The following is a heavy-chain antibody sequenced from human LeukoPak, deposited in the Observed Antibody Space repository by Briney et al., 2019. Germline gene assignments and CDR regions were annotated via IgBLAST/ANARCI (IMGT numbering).Heavy chain of an antibody. J-gene: IGHJ4*02. V-gene: IGHV3-23*01. CDR2: ISGSGGST. CDR1: GFTFSSYA. CDR3: AKDLIVGTWGLHYFDY. D-gene: IGHD1-26*01. Sequence: GGSLRLSCAASGFTFSSYAMSWVRQAPGKGLEWVSAISGSGGSTYYADSVKGRFTISRDNSKNTLYLQMNSLRAEDTAVYYCAKDLIVGTWGLHYFDYWGQGTLVTVSS.